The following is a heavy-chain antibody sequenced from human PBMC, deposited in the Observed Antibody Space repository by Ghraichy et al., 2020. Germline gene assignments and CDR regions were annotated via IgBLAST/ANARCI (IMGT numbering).Heavy chain of an antibody. CDR1: GGSISRSSYY. D-gene: IGHD1-1*01. J-gene: IGHJ4*02. CDR2: IYYSGST. V-gene: IGHV4-39*01. CDR3: ARHGLAYGTEPRDQFDQ. Sequence: SETLSLTCTVSGGSISRSSYYWGWIRQPPGKGLQWIGSIYYSGSTYSNPSLKSRITISVDTSKNQFSLKLNSVTAADTAVYYCARHGLAYGTEPRDQFDQWGQGTLVTVSS.